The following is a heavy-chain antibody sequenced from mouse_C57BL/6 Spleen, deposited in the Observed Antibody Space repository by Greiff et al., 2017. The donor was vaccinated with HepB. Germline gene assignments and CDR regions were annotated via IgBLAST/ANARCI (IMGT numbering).Heavy chain of an antibody. J-gene: IGHJ2*01. D-gene: IGHD2-1*01. Sequence: VQLQQPGAELVKPGASVKLSCKASGYTFTSYWMHWVKQRPGQGLEWIGMIHPNSGSTNYNEKFKSKATLTVDKSSSTAYMQLSSLTSEDSAVYYCARSLYGNYDFDDWGQGTTLTVSS. V-gene: IGHV1-64*01. CDR1: GYTFTSYW. CDR3: ARSLYGNYDFDD. CDR2: IHPNSGST.